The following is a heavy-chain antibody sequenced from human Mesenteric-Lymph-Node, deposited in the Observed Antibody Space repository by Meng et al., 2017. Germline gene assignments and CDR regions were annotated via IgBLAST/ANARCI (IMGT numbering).Heavy chain of an antibody. CDR3: ARDSPSRMITFGIDY. CDR1: GFTFSSYA. J-gene: IGHJ4*02. D-gene: IGHD3-16*01. V-gene: IGHV3-30*01. Sequence: GGSLRLSCAASGFTFSSYAMSWVRQAPGKGLEWVAVISYDGSNKYYADSVKGRFTISRDNSKNTLYLQMNSLRAEDTAVYYCARDSPSRMITFGIDYWGQGTLVTVSS. CDR2: ISYDGSNK.